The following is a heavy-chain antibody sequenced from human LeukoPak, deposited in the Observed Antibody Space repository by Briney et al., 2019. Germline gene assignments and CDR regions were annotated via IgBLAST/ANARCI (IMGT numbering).Heavy chain of an antibody. D-gene: IGHD6-13*01. CDR1: GDSVSSNSAV. CDR2: AYYRSRWYD. J-gene: IGHJ4*02. Sequence: SQTLSLTCAISGDSVSSNSAVWNWIRQSPSRGLEWLGRAYYRSRWYDDYAVSVKSRISVNSDPSKNQFSRQLNSVTPEDTAVYDWTRGGAAAGFDFWGQGTLVTVSS. CDR3: TRGGAAAGFDF. V-gene: IGHV6-1*01.